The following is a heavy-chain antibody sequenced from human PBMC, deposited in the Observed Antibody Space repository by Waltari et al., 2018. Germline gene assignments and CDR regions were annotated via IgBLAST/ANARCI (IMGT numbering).Heavy chain of an antibody. V-gene: IGHV4-34*01. CDR3: ARARNYDYVWGSYRYIYYFDY. J-gene: IGHJ4*02. Sequence: QVQLQQWGAGLLKPSETLSLTCAVYGGSFSGYYWSWIRQPPGKGLEWIGVINHSGSTNYNPSLKSRVTISVDTSKNQFSLKLSSVTAADTAVYYCARARNYDYVWGSYRYIYYFDYWGQGTLVTVSS. D-gene: IGHD3-16*02. CDR1: GGSFSGYY. CDR2: INHSGST.